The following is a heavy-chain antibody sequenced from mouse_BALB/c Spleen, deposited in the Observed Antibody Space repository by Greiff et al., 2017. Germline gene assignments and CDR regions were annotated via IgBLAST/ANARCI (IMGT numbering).Heavy chain of an antibody. D-gene: IGHD2-14*01. Sequence: VKLVESGPSLVQPSQSLSITCTVSGFSLTSYGVHWVRQSPGKGLEWLGVIWRGGSTDYNAAFMSRLSITKDNSKSQVFFKMNSLQADDTAIYYCAKKGYDDAMDYWGQGTSVTVSS. CDR3: AKKGYDDAMDY. CDR1: GFSLTSYG. J-gene: IGHJ4*01. CDR2: IWRGGST. V-gene: IGHV2-5-1*01.